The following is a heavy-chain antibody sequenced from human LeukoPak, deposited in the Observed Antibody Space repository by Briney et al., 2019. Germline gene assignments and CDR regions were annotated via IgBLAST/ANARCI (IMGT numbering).Heavy chain of an antibody. CDR2: FDPEDGET. J-gene: IGHJ4*02. CDR1: GSTLTELS. D-gene: IGHD1-26*01. CDR3: ATTYSGQLALDY. V-gene: IGHV1-24*01. Sequence: ASVKASCRVSGSTLTELSMHWVRQAPGKGLQWMGGFDPEDGETIYAQKFQGRVTMTEDTSTEIAYMELSSLRSEDTAVYYCATTYSGQLALDYWGQGTLVTVSS.